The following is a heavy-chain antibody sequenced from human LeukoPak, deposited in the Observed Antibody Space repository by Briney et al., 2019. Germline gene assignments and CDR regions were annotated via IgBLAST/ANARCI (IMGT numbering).Heavy chain of an antibody. D-gene: IGHD3-16*02. CDR3: ARRGSYQYGPPYYYYYGMDV. CDR2: INPSGGST. V-gene: IGHV1-46*01. J-gene: IGHJ6*02. Sequence: ASVKVSCKASGYTFTSYYMHWVRQAPGQGLEWMGIINPSGGSTSYAQKFQGRVTMTRDTSTSTVYMELSSLRSEDTAVYYCARRGSYQYGPPYYYYYGMDVWGQGTTVTVSS. CDR1: GYTFTSYY.